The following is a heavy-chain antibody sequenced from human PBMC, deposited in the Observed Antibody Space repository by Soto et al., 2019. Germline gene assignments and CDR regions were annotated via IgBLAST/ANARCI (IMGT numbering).Heavy chain of an antibody. V-gene: IGHV4-39*01. J-gene: IGHJ4*02. D-gene: IGHD2-15*01. CDR2: IYYNGST. Sequence: QLQLQESGPGLVKSSETLSLTCTVSGGYIYSIYYYWGWIRQPPGTRLEWIGNIYYNGSTYYNPSLKSRVTISMDTSKNQVSLKLHSVTAADPAVYHCARRSVGRCYNYWGQGTLVTVSS. CDR1: GGYIYSIYYY. CDR3: ARRSVGRCYNY.